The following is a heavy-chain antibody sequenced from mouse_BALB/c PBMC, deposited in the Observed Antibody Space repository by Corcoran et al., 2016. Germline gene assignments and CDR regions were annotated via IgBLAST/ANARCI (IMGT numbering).Heavy chain of an antibody. CDR3: ARGGDGYFFPFAY. J-gene: IGHJ3*01. CDR1: GYSFTGYY. Sequence: VVKNGASVKISCKASGYSFTGYYMHWVKQSHGKSLEWIGYISCYNGGTGYNQKFKGKATSTVDTSSSTTYMQFNSLTSEDSAVYYCARGGDGYFFPFAYWGQGTLVTVSA. V-gene: IGHV1S34*01. CDR2: ISCYNGGT. D-gene: IGHD2-3*01.